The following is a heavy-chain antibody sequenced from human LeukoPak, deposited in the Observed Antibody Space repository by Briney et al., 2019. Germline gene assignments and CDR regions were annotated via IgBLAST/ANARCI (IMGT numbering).Heavy chain of an antibody. V-gene: IGHV3-30*04. CDR3: XXXXYXDSSGYDY. CDR2: ISYDGSNK. Sequence: GGSLRLSCAASGFTFSSYAMHWVRQAPGKGLEWVAVISYDGSNKYYADSVKGRFTISRDNSKNTLYLQRNSLRAEDRAVYYXXXXXYXDSSGYDYWGQGTLVTVSS. J-gene: IGHJ4*02. CDR1: GFTFSSYA. D-gene: IGHD3-22*01.